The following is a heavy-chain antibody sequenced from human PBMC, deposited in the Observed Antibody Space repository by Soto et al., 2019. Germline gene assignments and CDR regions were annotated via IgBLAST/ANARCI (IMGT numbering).Heavy chain of an antibody. J-gene: IGHJ4*02. Sequence: SETLSLTCTVSGGSTSSSSYYWGWIRQPAGKGLEWIGSIYYSGSTYYNPSLESRVTISVDTSKNQFSLKLSSVTAADTAVYYCARHSGYYGSGYYYVQHFDYWGQGTLVTVSS. CDR2: IYYSGST. D-gene: IGHD3-22*01. V-gene: IGHV4-39*01. CDR1: GGSTSSSSYY. CDR3: ARHSGYYGSGYYYVQHFDY.